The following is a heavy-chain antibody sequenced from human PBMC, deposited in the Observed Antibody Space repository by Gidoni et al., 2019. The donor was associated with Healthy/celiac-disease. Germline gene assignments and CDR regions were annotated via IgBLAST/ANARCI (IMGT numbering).Heavy chain of an antibody. J-gene: IGHJ4*02. CDR3: AKGYSYGLH. CDR1: GFPFSSYG. Sequence: QVQLVESGGGVVQPGRSLRLSCAASGFPFSSYGMHWVRQAPGKGLEWVAVISYDGSNKYYADSVKGRFTISRDNSKNTLYLQMNSLRAEDTAVYYCAKGYSYGLHWGQGTLVTVSS. D-gene: IGHD5-18*01. V-gene: IGHV3-30*18. CDR2: ISYDGSNK.